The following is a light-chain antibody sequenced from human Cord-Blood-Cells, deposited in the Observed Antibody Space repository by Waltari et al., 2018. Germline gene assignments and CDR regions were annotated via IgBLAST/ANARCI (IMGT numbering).Light chain of an antibody. CDR3: QHSYSTPHT. CDR1: QSISSY. CDR2: AAS. V-gene: IGKV1-39*01. Sequence: DIQMTQSPSSLSASVGDRVTITCRASQSISSYLNWYQQKQGKAPKFLIYAASSVQSGVPSRFSVNGSGTDFTVTISSLQPEDFATYYCQHSYSTPHTFGQGTKLEIK. J-gene: IGKJ2*01.